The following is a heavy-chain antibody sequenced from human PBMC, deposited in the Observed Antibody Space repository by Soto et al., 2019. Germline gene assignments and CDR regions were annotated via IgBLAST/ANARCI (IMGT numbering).Heavy chain of an antibody. V-gene: IGHV3-48*02. CDR3: ARPHLDRPTFYGMDV. CDR1: GFILGRNS. D-gene: IGHD2-2*03. Sequence: ESGGGLVQAGGSLRLSCAASGFILGRNSMMWVRQAPGKGLEWVAYITSSSTTMNYADSVKGRFTISRDNVNNALYLQMNSLRDEDTAVYYCARPHLDRPTFYGMDVWGQGTTVTVSS. J-gene: IGHJ6*02. CDR2: ITSSSTTM.